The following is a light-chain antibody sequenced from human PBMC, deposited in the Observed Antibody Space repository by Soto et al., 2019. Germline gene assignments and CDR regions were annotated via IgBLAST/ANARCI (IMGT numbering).Light chain of an antibody. CDR2: GAS. J-gene: IGKJ2*01. CDR3: QQYNNWPPYT. V-gene: IGKV3-15*01. Sequence: ETVMTQSPATLSVSPGERATLSCRASQTIANNLAWYQQSPGQAPRLLIYGASTRATGIPARLSGSGSGTEFTLTISSLQSEDFAVYYCQQYNNWPPYTFGQGTKLEIK. CDR1: QTIANN.